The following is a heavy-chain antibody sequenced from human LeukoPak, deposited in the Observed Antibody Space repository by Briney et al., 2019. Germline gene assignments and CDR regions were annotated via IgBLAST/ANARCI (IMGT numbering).Heavy chain of an antibody. J-gene: IGHJ4*02. CDR3: AKDRRDDYFSSDS. Sequence: GRSLRLSCAASGFTFSNYGMHWVRQAPGKGLEWVAVISYDGRNEYYADSVKGRFTISRDNSKNTLYLHVNSLRAEDAAVFYCAKDRRDDYFSSDSWGQGTLVTVSS. CDR1: GFTFSNYG. V-gene: IGHV3-30*18. CDR2: ISYDGRNE. D-gene: IGHD5-24*01.